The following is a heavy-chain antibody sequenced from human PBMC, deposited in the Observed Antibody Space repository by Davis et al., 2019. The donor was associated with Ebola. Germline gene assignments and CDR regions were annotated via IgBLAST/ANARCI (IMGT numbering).Heavy chain of an antibody. CDR3: TRHVSGDFWYFDL. J-gene: IGHJ2*01. Sequence: GGSLRLSCAASGFIVSDKYMSWVRQAPGKGLEWVSVIYSDGRTYHADSVKGRFTISRDKSKNTVYLQMNSLRAEDTAVYYCTRHVSGDFWYFDLWGRGTLVTVSS. D-gene: IGHD4-17*01. CDR2: IYSDGRT. V-gene: IGHV3-53*01. CDR1: GFIVSDKY.